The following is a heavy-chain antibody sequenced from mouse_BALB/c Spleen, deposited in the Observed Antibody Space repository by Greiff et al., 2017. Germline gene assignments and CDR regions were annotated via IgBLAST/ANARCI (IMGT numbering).Heavy chain of an antibody. Sequence: VQLQQSGAELARPGASVKLSCKASGYTFTSYWMQWVKQRPGQGLEWIGAIYPGDGDTRYTQKFKGKATLTADKSSSTAYMQLSSLASEDSADYYCARREDFYYPYYYAMDYWGQGTSVTVSS. V-gene: IGHV1-87*01. D-gene: IGHD1-1*01. J-gene: IGHJ4*01. CDR2: IYPGDGDT. CDR3: ARREDFYYPYYYAMDY. CDR1: GYTFTSYW.